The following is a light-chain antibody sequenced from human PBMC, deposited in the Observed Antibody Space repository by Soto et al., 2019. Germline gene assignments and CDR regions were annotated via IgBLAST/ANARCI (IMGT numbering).Light chain of an antibody. J-gene: IGKJ4*01. CDR3: QQSYTTPLT. Sequence: DIQMTQSASSLSASLGDRVTITCRASQTISGYLNWYQQKHGKAPELLIYAASYLGNGVPSRFSGSGYGTYFNLTISSLQTEDLATYYCQQSYTTPLTFGGGTKVDIK. CDR1: QTISGY. V-gene: IGKV1-39*01. CDR2: AAS.